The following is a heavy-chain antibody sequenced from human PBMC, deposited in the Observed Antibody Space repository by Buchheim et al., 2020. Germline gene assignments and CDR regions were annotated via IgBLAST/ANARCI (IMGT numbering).Heavy chain of an antibody. CDR1: GFIFSNYW. D-gene: IGHD1-26*01. CDR3: AKWESNNGWYYFDY. V-gene: IGHV3-7*01. Sequence: EVQLVESGGGLVQPGGSLRLSCAASGFIFSNYWMGWVRQAPGKGLEWAASIRGDGSVKYYVDSLKGRCTISRDNAQNSLYLQVNSVRAEDTALYYCAKWESNNGWYYFDYWGQGAL. J-gene: IGHJ4*02. CDR2: IRGDGSVK.